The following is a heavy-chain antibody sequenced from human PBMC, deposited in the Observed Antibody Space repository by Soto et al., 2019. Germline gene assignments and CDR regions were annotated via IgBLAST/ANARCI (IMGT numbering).Heavy chain of an antibody. J-gene: IGHJ4*02. CDR1: GGTFNSYA. D-gene: IGHD3-22*01. CDR3: ASHYDSGGYYYRGLDY. Sequence: QVQLVQSGAEVKKPGSSVKVSCKASGGTFNSYAISWVRQAPGQGLEWMGGIIPIFGTADYAQKFQGRVTITAVESTSKASMELSSLRSEDTAVYYCASHYDSGGYYYRGLDYWGQGTLVTVSS. CDR2: IIPIFGTA. V-gene: IGHV1-69*12.